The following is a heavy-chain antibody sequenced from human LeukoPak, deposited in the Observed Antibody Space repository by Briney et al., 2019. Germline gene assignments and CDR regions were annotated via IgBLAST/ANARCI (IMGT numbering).Heavy chain of an antibody. D-gene: IGHD6-13*01. CDR1: GFTFSSYG. V-gene: IGHV3-30*18. Sequence: GGSLRLSCAASGFTFSSYGMHWVRQAPGKGLEWVAVISYDGTNKFYIDSVRGRFTISRDNSKNTLYLQMNSLRAEDTAVYYCAKDRMSSSWPYYFDYWGQGTLVTVSS. CDR3: AKDRMSSSWPYYFDY. CDR2: ISYDGTNK. J-gene: IGHJ4*02.